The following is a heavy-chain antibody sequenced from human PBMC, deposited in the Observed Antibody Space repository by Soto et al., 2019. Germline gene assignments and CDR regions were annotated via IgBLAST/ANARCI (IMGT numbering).Heavy chain of an antibody. CDR1: GYTFTSYG. D-gene: IGHD3-10*01. CDR3: AREMVRGVGSDY. J-gene: IGHJ4*02. CDR2: ISTYNGNT. V-gene: IGHV1-18*01. Sequence: QVQLVQSGAEVTKPGASVKVSCKASGYTFTSYGISWVRQAPGQGLEWMGWISTYNGNTKYAQKLQGRVTMTTGRSTSTAYMELRSLRSDDTAVFYCAREMVRGVGSDYWGQGTLVTVSS.